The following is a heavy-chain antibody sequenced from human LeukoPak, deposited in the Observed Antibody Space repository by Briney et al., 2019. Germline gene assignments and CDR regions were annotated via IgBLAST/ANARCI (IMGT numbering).Heavy chain of an antibody. CDR1: GFTFNTYK. D-gene: IGHD3-9*01. CDR3: ARGHYDILTGNYKWTPDY. J-gene: IGHJ4*02. V-gene: IGHV3-21*06. CDR2: IHSGGSDI. Sequence: GGSLRLSCAASGFTFNTYKMNWVRQAPGRGLEWVSSIHSGGSDIYYADSVKGRFTVSRDNAKNSLFLQMNSLRVEDTALYYCARGHYDILTGNYKWTPDYWGQGTLVTVSS.